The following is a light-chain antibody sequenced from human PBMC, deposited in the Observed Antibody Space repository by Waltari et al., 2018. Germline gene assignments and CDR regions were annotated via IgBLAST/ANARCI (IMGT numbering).Light chain of an antibody. CDR3: SSYTSSSLYV. CDR1: TSDVGAYNY. J-gene: IGLJ1*01. Sequence: QSALTQPASVSGSPGQSITISCTGTTSDVGAYNYVSWYQQHPGKAPKLMIYDVSNRPSGVSNRFSGSKSCNTDSLIIAELQAEDEADYYCSSYTSSSLYVFGRGTKVTVL. CDR2: DVS. V-gene: IGLV2-14*03.